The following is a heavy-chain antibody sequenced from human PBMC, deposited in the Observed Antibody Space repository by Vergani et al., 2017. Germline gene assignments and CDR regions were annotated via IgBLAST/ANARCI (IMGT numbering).Heavy chain of an antibody. J-gene: IGHJ4*02. CDR2: IYYSGST. CDR1: GGSISSGGYY. CDR3: ARVDLLYYGSVSLDY. V-gene: IGHV4-31*01. D-gene: IGHD3-10*01. Sequence: QEQLQESGPGLVKPSQTLSLTCTVSGGSISSGGYYWSWIRQHPGKGLEWIGYIYYSGSTYYNPSLKSQVTISVDPSKNQFSLKLSSVTAADPAVYYCARVDLLYYGSVSLDYWGQGTLVTVSA.